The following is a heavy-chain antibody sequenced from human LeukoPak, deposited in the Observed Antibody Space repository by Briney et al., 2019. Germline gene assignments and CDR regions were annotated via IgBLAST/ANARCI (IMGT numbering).Heavy chain of an antibody. CDR2: ISSSSSYI. CDR3: ARAVGATMPEYFQH. CDR1: GFTFSSYS. V-gene: IGHV3-21*01. D-gene: IGHD1-26*01. J-gene: IGHJ1*01. Sequence: PGGSLRLSCAASGFTFSSYSMNWVRQAPGKGLEWVSSISSSSSYIYYADSVKGRFTISRDNAKNSLYLQMNSLRAEDTAVYYCARAVGATMPEYFQHWGQGTLVTVSS.